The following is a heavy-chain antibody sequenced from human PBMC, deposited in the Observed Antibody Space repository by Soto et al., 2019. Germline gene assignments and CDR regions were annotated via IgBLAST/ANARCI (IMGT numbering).Heavy chain of an antibody. CDR2: IKQDGSEK. Sequence: PGGSLRLSCAASGFTFSSYWMSWVRQAPGKGLEWVANIKQDGSEKYYVDSVKGRFTISRDNAKNSLYLQMNSLRAEDTAVYYCARDQGWLQWLVQMGFDYWGQGTLVTVSS. CDR1: GFTFSSYW. CDR3: ARDQGWLQWLVQMGFDY. J-gene: IGHJ4*02. V-gene: IGHV3-7*01. D-gene: IGHD6-19*01.